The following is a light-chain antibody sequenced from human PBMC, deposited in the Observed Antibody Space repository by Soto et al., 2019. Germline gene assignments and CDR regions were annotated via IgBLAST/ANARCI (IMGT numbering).Light chain of an antibody. Sequence: EIVLTQSPGTLSLFPGERATLSCRASQSVSYNYLAWHQQKPGQAPRLFIYGASIRATGIPDRFSGSGSGTDFTLTISRLEPEYFAVYYCQVYGGSPKTFGQGTMVEIK. CDR2: GAS. J-gene: IGKJ1*01. V-gene: IGKV3-20*01. CDR3: QVYGGSPKT. CDR1: QSVSYNY.